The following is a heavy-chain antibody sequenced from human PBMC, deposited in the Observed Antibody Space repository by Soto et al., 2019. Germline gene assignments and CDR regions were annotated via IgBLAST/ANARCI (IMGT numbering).Heavy chain of an antibody. V-gene: IGHV5-10-1*01. D-gene: IGHD2-15*01. Sequence: GESLKISCKGSGYSFTSYWISWVRQMPGKGLEWMGRIDPSDSYTNYSPSFQGHVTISADESISTAYLQWSSLKASDTAMYYCARPGEYCSGGSCYLTDDYWGQGTLVTVSS. CDR3: ARPGEYCSGGSCYLTDDY. CDR2: IDPSDSYT. J-gene: IGHJ4*02. CDR1: GYSFTSYW.